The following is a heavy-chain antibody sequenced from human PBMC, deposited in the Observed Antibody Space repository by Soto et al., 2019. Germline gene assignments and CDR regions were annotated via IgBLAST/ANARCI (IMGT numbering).Heavy chain of an antibody. D-gene: IGHD6-19*01. V-gene: IGHV3-33*01. CDR1: GFNFSSYV. CDR3: ARDGQWLPRDGLRSSYYFDY. CDR2: IWYDGGNK. Sequence: QVQLVESGGGVVQPGRSLRLSCAASGFNFSSYVMHWVRQAPGKGLEWVAVIWYDGGNKYYADSVKGRFTISRDNSKNTLYLQRNSLRAEETAVYYCARDGQWLPRDGLRSSYYFDYWGQGNLVTVSS. J-gene: IGHJ4*02.